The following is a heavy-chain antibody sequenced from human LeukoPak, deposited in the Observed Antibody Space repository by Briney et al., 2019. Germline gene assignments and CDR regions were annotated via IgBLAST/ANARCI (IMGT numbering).Heavy chain of an antibody. D-gene: IGHD3-10*01. CDR1: GGSISSSSYY. J-gene: IGHJ6*03. V-gene: IGHV4-61*05. Sequence: SETLSLTCTVSGGSISSSSYYWGWIRQPPGKGLEWIGYIYYSGSTNYNPSLKSRVTISVDTSKNQFSLKLSSVTAADTAVYYCARGRGLGYYYMDVWGKGTTVTVSS. CDR3: ARGRGLGYYYMDV. CDR2: IYYSGST.